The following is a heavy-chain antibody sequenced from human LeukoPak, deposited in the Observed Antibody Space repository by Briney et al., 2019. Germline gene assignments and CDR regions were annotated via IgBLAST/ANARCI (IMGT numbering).Heavy chain of an antibody. J-gene: IGHJ4*02. Sequence: PGGSLRLSCSGSGFTFSTYAMHWVRQAPGKGLEYVSGISSNGRSIYYVDSVKGRFTISRDNSKNTLNLQMSSLRPEDTAVYYCVKVGSAAAGRDYWGQGTLVTVSS. D-gene: IGHD6-13*01. V-gene: IGHV3-64*03. CDR3: VKVGSAAAGRDY. CDR1: GFTFSTYA. CDR2: ISSNGRSI.